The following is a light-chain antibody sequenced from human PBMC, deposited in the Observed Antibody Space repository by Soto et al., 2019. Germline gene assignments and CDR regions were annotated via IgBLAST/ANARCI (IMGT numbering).Light chain of an antibody. CDR1: SSDVGGYNY. Sequence: QSALTQPASVSGSPGQWITISCTGASSDVGGYNYVSWYEQHPGKAPKLIIYDVSNRPSGVSDRFSGSKSGNTASLTISGLQTEDGADYFCSSCATSSTLHVFGTGTKLTVL. V-gene: IGLV2-14*03. J-gene: IGLJ1*01. CDR2: DVS. CDR3: SSCATSSTLHV.